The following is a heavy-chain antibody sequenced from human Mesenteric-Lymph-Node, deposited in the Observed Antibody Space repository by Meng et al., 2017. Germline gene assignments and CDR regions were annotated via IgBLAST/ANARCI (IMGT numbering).Heavy chain of an antibody. J-gene: IGHJ5*02. V-gene: IGHV4-39*07. CDR1: GGSISSSSYY. CDR3: AINAGMRQYSSSWYALDP. D-gene: IGHD6-13*01. CDR2: IYCSGST. Sequence: SETLSLTCTVSGGSISSSSYYWGWIRQPPGKGLEWIGSIYCSGSTYYNPSLKSRVTISVDTSKNQFSLKLSSVTAADTAVYYCAINAGMRQYSSSWYALDPWGQGTLVTVSS.